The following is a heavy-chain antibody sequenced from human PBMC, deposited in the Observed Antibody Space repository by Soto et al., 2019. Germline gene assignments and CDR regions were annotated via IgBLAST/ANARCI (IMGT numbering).Heavy chain of an antibody. V-gene: IGHV5-51*01. D-gene: IGHD1-1*01. CDR3: VKHLAMEGPDF. CDR1: GYTFGTSW. Sequence: GESLKISCKGSGYTFGTSWIGWVRRMPGKGLEWMGIIYPGDSDTRYSPSFQGQVSLSVDKSVNTAYLHRSNLQASDTAIYYCVKHLAMEGPDFWGQGTLVTVSS. J-gene: IGHJ4*02. CDR2: IYPGDSDT.